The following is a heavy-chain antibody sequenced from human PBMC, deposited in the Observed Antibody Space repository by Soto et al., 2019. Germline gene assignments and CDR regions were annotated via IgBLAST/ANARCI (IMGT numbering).Heavy chain of an antibody. J-gene: IGHJ5*02. V-gene: IGHV4-39*01. Sequence: PSETLSLTCTVSSGSISSTIYSWDWIRQPPGKGLEWIGSIFYSGSTYYNTSLKSRVTISVDTSKNQFSLTLTFVTAVDTAVYYCARQCRGVTCHWFVPWGQGTLVTVS. CDR3: ARQCRGVTCHWFVP. CDR1: SGSISSTIYS. CDR2: IFYSGST. D-gene: IGHD2-15*01.